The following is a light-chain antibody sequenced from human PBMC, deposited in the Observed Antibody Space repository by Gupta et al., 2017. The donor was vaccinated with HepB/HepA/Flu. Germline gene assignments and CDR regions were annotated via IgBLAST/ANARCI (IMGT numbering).Light chain of an antibody. J-gene: IGKJ1*01. CDR1: QRVSSY. Sequence: IVLTQSPATLSLSPGERATLSCRASQRVSSYVAWYQKKPGQAPRHLIYDASNKATSIQARVIGRGSGTDFTLQISSLVPEEFAVYYGKSRSNCKWTFGQGTKMEIK. CDR2: DAS. CDR3: KSRSNCKWT. V-gene: IGKV3-11*01.